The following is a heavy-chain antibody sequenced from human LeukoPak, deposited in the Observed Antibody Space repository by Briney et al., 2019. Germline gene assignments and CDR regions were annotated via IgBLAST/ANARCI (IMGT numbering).Heavy chain of an antibody. CDR2: IKQDGSEK. V-gene: IGHV3-7*01. J-gene: IGHJ4*02. CDR3: ARGPPIPEKRTPVISGYFDY. Sequence: PGGSLRLSCAASGFTFSSYWMSWVRQAPGKGLEWVANIKQDGSEKYYVDSVKGRFTISRDNAKNSLYLQMNSLRAEDTAVYYCARGPPIPEKRTPVISGYFDYWGQGTLVTVSS. CDR1: GFTFSSYW. D-gene: IGHD3-10*01.